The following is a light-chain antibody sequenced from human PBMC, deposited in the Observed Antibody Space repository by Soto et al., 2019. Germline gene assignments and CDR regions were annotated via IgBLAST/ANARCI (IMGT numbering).Light chain of an antibody. V-gene: IGLV1-44*01. CDR1: SSNIGGNT. J-gene: IGLJ3*02. Sequence: QSVLTQPPSASGTPGQRVTISCSGSSSNIGGNTVNWYLHLPGASPKLLIYSDDQRPSGVPDRFSGSKSGSSVSLAISGLQSDDEADYYCTTWDDSLSGFVFGGGTKVTVL. CDR2: SDD. CDR3: TTWDDSLSGFV.